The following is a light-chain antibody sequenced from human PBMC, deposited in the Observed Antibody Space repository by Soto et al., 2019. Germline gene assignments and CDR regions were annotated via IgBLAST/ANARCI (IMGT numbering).Light chain of an antibody. J-gene: IGKJ5*01. CDR2: DAS. V-gene: IGKV3-11*01. Sequence: EIVLTQSPATLSLSPGERATLSCRASQSVSSYLAWYQQKPGQAPRLLIYDASNRATGTPATFSGSGSGTDFTLTIRSLEPEDFAVYYCQQRSHWPPITFGQGTRLEIK. CDR3: QQRSHWPPIT. CDR1: QSVSSY.